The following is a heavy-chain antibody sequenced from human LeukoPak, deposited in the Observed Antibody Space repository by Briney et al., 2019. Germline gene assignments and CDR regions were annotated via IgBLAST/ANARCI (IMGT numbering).Heavy chain of an antibody. CDR2: ISGSGGST. CDR1: GFTFSSYA. D-gene: IGHD2-2*01. Sequence: GGSLRLSCAASGFTFSSYAMSWVRQAPGKGLEWVSAISGSGGSTYYADSVKGRFTISRDNSNNTLYLQMNSLRAEDTAVYYCATDCSSTSCFDYWGQGTLVTVSS. CDR3: ATDCSSTSCFDY. J-gene: IGHJ4*02. V-gene: IGHV3-23*01.